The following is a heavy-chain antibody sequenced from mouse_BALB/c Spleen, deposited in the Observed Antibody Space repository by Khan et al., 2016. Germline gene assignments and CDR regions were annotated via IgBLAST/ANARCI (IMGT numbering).Heavy chain of an antibody. Sequence: EVELVESGGGLVRPGGSLKLSCAASGFTFSHYGMSWVRQTPDKRLELVASINSNGGNTYYPDSVKGRFTISRDNVKNTLYLQMSSLRSEDTAMYYCAREGIYSGYTMDYWGQGTSVTVSS. V-gene: IGHV5-6-3*01. CDR3: AREGIYSGYTMDY. CDR2: INSNGGNT. CDR1: GFTFSHYG. J-gene: IGHJ4*01. D-gene: IGHD1-1*01.